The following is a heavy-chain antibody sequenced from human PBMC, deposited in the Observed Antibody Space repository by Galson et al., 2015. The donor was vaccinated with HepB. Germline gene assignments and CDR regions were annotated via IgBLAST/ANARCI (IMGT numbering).Heavy chain of an antibody. V-gene: IGHV1-2*02. Sequence: SVKVSCKAPGYTFTDFYMHWVRQAPGQGLEWMGWFNPYSGGTNYAQKFRGRVTMTTDTSISTAYMELSRLTSDDTAVYFCVRDLDPVKDYYYMDVWGTGTTVTVSS. CDR2: FNPYSGGT. D-gene: IGHD3/OR15-3a*01. CDR1: GYTFTDFY. CDR3: VRDLDPVKDYYYMDV. J-gene: IGHJ6*03.